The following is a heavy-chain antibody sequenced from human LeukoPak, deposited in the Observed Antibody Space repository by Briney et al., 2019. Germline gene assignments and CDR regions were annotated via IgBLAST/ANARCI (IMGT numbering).Heavy chain of an antibody. CDR2: ISSSSSYI. J-gene: IGHJ4*02. CDR1: GFTFSSYS. CDR3: ASTPGPTVPFDY. D-gene: IGHD4-11*01. V-gene: IGHV3-21*01. Sequence: GGSLRLSCAASGFTFSSYSMNWVRQAPGKGLEWVSSISSSSSYIYYADSVKGRFTISRDNAKNSLYLQMNSLRAEDTAVYYCASTPGPTVPFDYWGQGTLATVSS.